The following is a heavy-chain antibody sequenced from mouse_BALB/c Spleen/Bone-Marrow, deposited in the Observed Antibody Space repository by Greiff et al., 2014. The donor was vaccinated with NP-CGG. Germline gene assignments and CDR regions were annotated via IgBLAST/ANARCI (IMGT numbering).Heavy chain of an antibody. CDR2: IDPYDSET. CDR1: GYTFTNYW. V-gene: IGHV1-52*01. J-gene: IGHJ1*02. D-gene: IGHD1-1*01. CDR3: ARWGTTVVDYFDV. Sequence: QVQLQQPGAELVRPGASVKLSCKASGYTFTNYWMNWVKQRPEQGLEWIGRIDPYDSETHSNRKFKDKAILTVDKSSSTAYMQLSSLTSEDSAVYYCARWGTTVVDYFDVWGAGTTVTVSS.